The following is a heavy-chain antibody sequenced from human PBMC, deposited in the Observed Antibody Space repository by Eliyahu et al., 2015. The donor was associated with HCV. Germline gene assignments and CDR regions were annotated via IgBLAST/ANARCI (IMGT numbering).Heavy chain of an antibody. Sequence: EVHLVQSGAEVKEPGEPLKISCKVSGYIFTSYWIGWVRQMPGKGLEWMGVIYPGDXETTYSPSFQGRVTISADKSISTVYLQWSSLKASDTAMYYCARPRAGSSSFTDPFDIWGQGTMVTVSS. CDR2: IYPGDXET. CDR3: ARPRAGSSSFTDPFDI. J-gene: IGHJ3*02. D-gene: IGHD2-2*01. CDR1: GYIFTSYW. V-gene: IGHV5-51*01.